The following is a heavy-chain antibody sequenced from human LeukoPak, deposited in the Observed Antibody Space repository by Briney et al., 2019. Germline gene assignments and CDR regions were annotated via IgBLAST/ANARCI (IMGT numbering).Heavy chain of an antibody. J-gene: IGHJ6*03. Sequence: SETLSLTCTVSGGSISSSSYYWGWIRQPPGKGLEWIGSIYYSGSTNYNPSLKSRVTISVDTSKNQFSLKLSSVTAADTAVYYCARVGGYSYGYYYYYMDVWGKGTTVTVSS. CDR1: GGSISSSSYY. CDR3: ARVGGYSYGYYYYYMDV. CDR2: IYYSGST. D-gene: IGHD5-18*01. V-gene: IGHV4-39*07.